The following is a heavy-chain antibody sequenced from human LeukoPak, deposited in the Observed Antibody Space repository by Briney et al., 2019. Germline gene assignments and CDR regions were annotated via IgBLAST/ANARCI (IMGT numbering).Heavy chain of an antibody. D-gene: IGHD6-13*01. CDR3: TTDLGSSWIYYMDV. J-gene: IGHJ6*03. CDR2: IKSKTDGGTT. CDR1: GFTFSNAW. Sequence: GGSLRLSCAASGFTFSNAWMSWVRQAPGKGLEWVGRIKSKTDGGTTDYAAPVKGRFTISRDDSKNTLYLQMNSLKTEDTAVYYCTTDLGSSWIYYMDVWGKGTTVTVSS. V-gene: IGHV3-15*01.